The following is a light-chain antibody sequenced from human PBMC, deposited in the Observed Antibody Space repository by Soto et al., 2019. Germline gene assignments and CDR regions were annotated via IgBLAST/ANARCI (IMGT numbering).Light chain of an antibody. J-gene: IGKJ1*01. Sequence: EIVMTQSPATLSVSPGERATLSCRASQSVSSNLAWYQQKPGQAPRLLIYGASTRATSIPSRFSGSGSGTEFNLTISSRQSEYFAIYYCQHYNDWPPRTFGQGTKVEI. V-gene: IGKV3-15*01. CDR1: QSVSSN. CDR3: QHYNDWPPRT. CDR2: GAS.